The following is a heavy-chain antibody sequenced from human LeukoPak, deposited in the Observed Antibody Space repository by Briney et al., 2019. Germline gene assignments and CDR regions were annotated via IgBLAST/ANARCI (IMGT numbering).Heavy chain of an antibody. J-gene: IGHJ4*02. D-gene: IGHD2-2*01. Sequence: SSETLSLTCTVSGGSISSSSYYWGWIRQPPGKGLEWIGSIYYSGSTYYNPSLKSRVTISVDTPKNQFSLKLSSVTAADTAVYYCARARREYQLPLGVWGQGTLVTVSS. CDR3: ARARREYQLPLGV. V-gene: IGHV4-39*07. CDR2: IYYSGST. CDR1: GGSISSSSYY.